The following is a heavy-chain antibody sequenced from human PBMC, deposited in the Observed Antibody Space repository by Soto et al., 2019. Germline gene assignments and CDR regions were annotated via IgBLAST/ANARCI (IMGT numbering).Heavy chain of an antibody. CDR1: GFTFSSYS. CDR3: ARGDIVVVPAAITSVHYYYYYGMDV. V-gene: IGHV3-21*01. D-gene: IGHD2-2*02. Sequence: SLRLSCAASGFTFSSYSMNWVRQAPGKGLEWVSSISSSSSYIYYADSVKGRFTISRDNAKNSLYLQMNSLRAEDTAVYYCARGDIVVVPAAITSVHYYYYYGMDVWGQGTTVTVSS. J-gene: IGHJ6*02. CDR2: ISSSSSYI.